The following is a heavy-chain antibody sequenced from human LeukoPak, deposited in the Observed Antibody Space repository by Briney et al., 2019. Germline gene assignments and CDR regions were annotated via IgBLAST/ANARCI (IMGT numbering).Heavy chain of an antibody. CDR1: GFTFSNSW. J-gene: IGHJ6*02. CDR3: ARGLRAYYYYGMDV. Sequence: PGGSLRLSCAASGFTFSNSWLHWVRQAPGEGLEYVSAISSNGGSTYYADSVKGRFTISRDNSKNTLFLQMGSLRVEDMAVYYCARGLRAYYYYGMDVWGQGTTVTVSS. D-gene: IGHD3-3*01. CDR2: ISSNGGST. V-gene: IGHV3-64*02.